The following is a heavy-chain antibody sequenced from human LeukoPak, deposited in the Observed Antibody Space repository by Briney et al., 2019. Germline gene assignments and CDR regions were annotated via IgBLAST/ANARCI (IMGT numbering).Heavy chain of an antibody. V-gene: IGHV1-18*01. Sequence: ASVKVSCKVSGYTLTELSIHWVRQAPGQGLEWMGWISAYNGNTNYAQKLQGRVTMTTDTSTSTAYMELRSLRSDDTAVYYCARGIVALEYDFDYWGQGTLVTVSS. J-gene: IGHJ4*02. CDR2: ISAYNGNT. CDR1: GYTLTELS. CDR3: ARGIVALEYDFDY. D-gene: IGHD5-12*01.